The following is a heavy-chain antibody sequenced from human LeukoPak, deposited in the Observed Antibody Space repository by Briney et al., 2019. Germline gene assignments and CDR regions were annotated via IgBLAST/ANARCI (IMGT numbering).Heavy chain of an antibody. J-gene: IGHJ4*02. CDR1: GGSFSGYY. V-gene: IGHV4-34*01. CDR2: INHSGST. Sequence: SETLSLTCAVYGGSFSGYYWSWIRQPPGKGLEWIGEINHSGSTNYNPSLKSRVTISVDTSKNPFSLHLNSVTPEDTAMYYCAREQTGFDYWGQGTLVTVSS. CDR3: AREQTGFDY.